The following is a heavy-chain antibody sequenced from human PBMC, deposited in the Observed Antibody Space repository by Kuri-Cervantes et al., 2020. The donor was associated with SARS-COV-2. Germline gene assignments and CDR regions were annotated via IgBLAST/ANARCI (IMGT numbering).Heavy chain of an antibody. CDR1: GFTFSSYA. J-gene: IGHJ4*02. CDR2: ISYDGSNK. D-gene: IGHD1-26*01. Sequence: GGSLRLSCAASGFTFSSYAVHWVRQAPGKGLEWVAVISYDGSNKYYADSVKGRFTISRDNSKNTLYLQMNSLRAEDTAVYYCASELLAYFDYWGQGTLVTVSS. CDR3: ASELLAYFDY. V-gene: IGHV3-30-3*01.